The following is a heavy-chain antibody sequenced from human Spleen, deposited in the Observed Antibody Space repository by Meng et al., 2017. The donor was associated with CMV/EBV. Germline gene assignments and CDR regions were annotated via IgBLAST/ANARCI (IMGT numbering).Heavy chain of an antibody. V-gene: IGHV3-7*01. CDR1: GFTFSSHW. D-gene: IGHD3-22*01. J-gene: IGHJ4*02. Sequence: GESLKISCAASGFTFSSHWMTWVRQAPGKGLEWVANINQDGSQKNYVDSVKGRLTISRDNAKNSLYLQMNSLRAEDTAVYYCARDLTPRNDMIVVVITTGYFDYWGQGTLVTVSS. CDR2: INQDGSQK. CDR3: ARDLTPRNDMIVVVITTGYFDY.